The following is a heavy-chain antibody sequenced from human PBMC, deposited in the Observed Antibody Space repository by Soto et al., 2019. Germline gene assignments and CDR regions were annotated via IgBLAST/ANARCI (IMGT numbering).Heavy chain of an antibody. Sequence: QITLKESGPTLVKPTQTLTLTCTFSGFSLSSTRVAVGWIRQPPGKALEWLALIYWDDDKRYSSVLKSRHTTTKDTTKSPVDLTMTNMEPVETARYYCAHIVVAGLGYDFDYWGQGTLVPVSS. D-gene: IGHD6-19*01. CDR2: IYWDDDK. CDR3: AHIVVAGLGYDFDY. V-gene: IGHV2-5*02. CDR1: GFSLSSTRVA. J-gene: IGHJ4*02.